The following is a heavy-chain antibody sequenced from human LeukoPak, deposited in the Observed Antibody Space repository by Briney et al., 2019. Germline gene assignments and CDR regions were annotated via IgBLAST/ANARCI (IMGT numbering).Heavy chain of an antibody. Sequence: SETLSLTCTVSGGSDSNNNYYWGWIRQPPGKGLEWIVSIHNGGSTYYNPSLKSRVTISVDTSKNQFSLKLSSVTAADTAVYYCARDSCSSTSCYTTNRYFQHWGQGTLVTVSS. D-gene: IGHD2-2*02. CDR2: IHNGGST. CDR3: ARDSCSSTSCYTTNRYFQH. J-gene: IGHJ1*01. CDR1: GGSDSNNNYY. V-gene: IGHV4-39*07.